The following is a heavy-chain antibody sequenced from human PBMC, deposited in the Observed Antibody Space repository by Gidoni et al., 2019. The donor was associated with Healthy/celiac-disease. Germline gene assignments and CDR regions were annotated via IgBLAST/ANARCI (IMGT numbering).Heavy chain of an antibody. Sequence: EVQLLESGGGLVQPGGSLRLSCAASGFTFSSYARSWVRQAPGKGLEWVSAISGSGGSTYYADSVKGRFTISRDNSKNTLYLQMNSLRAEDTAVYYCAKVGYYDSSGYYYSDYWGQGTLVTVSS. V-gene: IGHV3-23*01. CDR2: ISGSGGST. J-gene: IGHJ4*02. CDR1: GFTFSSYA. CDR3: AKVGYYDSSGYYYSDY. D-gene: IGHD3-22*01.